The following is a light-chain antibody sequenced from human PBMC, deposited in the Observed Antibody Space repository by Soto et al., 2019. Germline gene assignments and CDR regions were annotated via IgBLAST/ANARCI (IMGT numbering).Light chain of an antibody. V-gene: IGLV1-44*01. CDR3: ATWDDSLNAAV. CDR2: IDD. CDR1: TSNISGNT. Sequence: QSVLTPPPSLSGTPGQRVTISCSGSTSNISGNTVHWYQHLPETAPKLLIYIDDQRPSGVPARFSGSKSGTSASLAISGLQSEDEADYYCATWDDSLNAAVFGGGTQLTVL. J-gene: IGLJ7*01.